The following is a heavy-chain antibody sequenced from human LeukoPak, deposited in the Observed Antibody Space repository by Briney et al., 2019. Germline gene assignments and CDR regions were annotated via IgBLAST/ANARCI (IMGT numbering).Heavy chain of an antibody. Sequence: PGGSLRLSCAASGFTSSDYYMSLVRQAPAKGLEWVSYISSSGSTIYYADSVKGRFTISRDNAKNSLYLQMNSLRAEDTAVYYCARKLAARPDDYFDYWGQGTLVTVSS. D-gene: IGHD6-6*01. CDR1: GFTSSDYY. CDR3: ARKLAARPDDYFDY. V-gene: IGHV3-11*04. J-gene: IGHJ4*02. CDR2: ISSSGSTI.